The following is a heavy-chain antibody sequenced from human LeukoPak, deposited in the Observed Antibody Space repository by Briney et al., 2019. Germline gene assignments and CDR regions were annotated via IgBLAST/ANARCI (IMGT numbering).Heavy chain of an antibody. J-gene: IGHJ5*01. CDR2: ISSSSSYI. V-gene: IGHV3-21*06. CDR3: ATWAGTAPDFSGPFDY. Sequence: GGSLRLSCAASGFTFSSYSMNWVRQAPGKGLEWVSSISSSSSYIYYADSVKGRFTISRDNAKNLLYLQMNSLRAEDTSVYYCATWAGTAPDFSGPFDYWGHGTLVTVSS. CDR1: GFTFSSYS. D-gene: IGHD6-25*01.